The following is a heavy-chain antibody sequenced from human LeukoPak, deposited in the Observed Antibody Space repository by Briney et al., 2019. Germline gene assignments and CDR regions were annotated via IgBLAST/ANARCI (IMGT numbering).Heavy chain of an antibody. CDR2: ISAYNGNT. Sequence: ASVKVSCKPSGYPFTNYGISWVRQAPGQGLEWMGWISAYNGNTNYVQKFQGRVTMSTDPSTSTAYKELRSLRTDDTAVYYCARGGMVVVVIDLDYWGQGTLVTVSS. V-gene: IGHV1-18*01. CDR1: GYPFTNYG. J-gene: IGHJ4*02. CDR3: ARGGMVVVVIDLDY. D-gene: IGHD3-22*01.